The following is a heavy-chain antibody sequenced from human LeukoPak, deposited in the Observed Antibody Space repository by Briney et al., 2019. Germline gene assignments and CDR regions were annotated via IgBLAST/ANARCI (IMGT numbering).Heavy chain of an antibody. CDR1: GGTFSSYA. CDR2: IIPIFGTA. CDR3: ARSLASKPRYFDY. V-gene: IGHV1-69*05. Sequence: SVKVSSKASGGTFSSYAISWVRQAPGQGLEWMGGIIPIFGTASYAQKFQGRVTITTDESTSTAYMELSSLRSEDTAVYYCARSLASKPRYFDYWGQGTLVTVSS. J-gene: IGHJ4*02.